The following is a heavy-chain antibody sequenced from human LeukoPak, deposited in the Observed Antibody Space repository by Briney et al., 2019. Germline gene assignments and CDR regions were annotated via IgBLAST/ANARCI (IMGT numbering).Heavy chain of an antibody. CDR2: IYHSGST. D-gene: IGHD4-23*01. V-gene: IGHV4-4*02. CDR3: VRHDYGGYHFDH. Sequence: SETLSLTCAVSGGSISSSNWWSWVRQPPGKGLEWIGEIYHSGSTNYNPSLKSRVTISVDTSKNQFSLKLSSVTAADPAVYYCVRHDYGGYHFDHWGQGILVTVSS. J-gene: IGHJ4*02. CDR1: GGSISSSNW.